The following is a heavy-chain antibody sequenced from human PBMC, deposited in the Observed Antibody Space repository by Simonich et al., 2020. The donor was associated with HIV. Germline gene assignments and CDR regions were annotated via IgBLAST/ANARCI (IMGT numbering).Heavy chain of an antibody. J-gene: IGHJ5*02. Sequence: QVQLQQWGAGLLKPSETLSLTCAVYGGSFSGYYWSWNRQPPGKGLEWIGEINHSGNTNYNPSLKSLVTISVDTSKNQFSLKLSSVTAADTAVYYCAREFVYYGSGLSPSWFDPWGQGTLVTVSS. V-gene: IGHV4-34*01. CDR3: AREFVYYGSGLSPSWFDP. CDR2: INHSGNT. D-gene: IGHD3-10*01. CDR1: GGSFSGYY.